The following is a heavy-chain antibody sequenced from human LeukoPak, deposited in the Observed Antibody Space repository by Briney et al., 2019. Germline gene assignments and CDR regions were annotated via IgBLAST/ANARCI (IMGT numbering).Heavy chain of an antibody. CDR1: GSTFSIYW. J-gene: IGHJ4*02. CDR2: ISGDGSVT. V-gene: IGHV3-74*01. CDR3: ARDRVGAFDY. D-gene: IGHD3-10*01. Sequence: PGGSLRLSCAASGSTFSIYWMHWVRQAPGKGLVWVSRISGDGSVTSYADSVKGRFTISRDNAKNTLYLQMNSLRGDDTAVYYCARDRVGAFDYWGQGTLVTVSS.